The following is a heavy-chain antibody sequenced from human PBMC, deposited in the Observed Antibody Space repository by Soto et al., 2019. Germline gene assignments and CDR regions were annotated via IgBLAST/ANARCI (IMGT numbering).Heavy chain of an antibody. CDR3: AKGLQVVPAAIQDAYYYYGMDV. CDR2: IDPSDSYT. Sequence: PGESLKISCKGSGYSFASYWINWVRQVPGKGLEWMGRIDPSDSYTNYSPSFQGHVTISADKSISTAYLQWSSLRAEDTAVYYCAKGLQVVPAAIQDAYYYYGMDVWGQGTTVTVSS. D-gene: IGHD2-2*01. V-gene: IGHV5-10-1*01. CDR1: GYSFASYW. J-gene: IGHJ6*02.